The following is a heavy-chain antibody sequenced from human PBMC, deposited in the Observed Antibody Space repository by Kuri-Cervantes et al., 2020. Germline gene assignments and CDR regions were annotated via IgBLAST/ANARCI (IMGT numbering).Heavy chain of an antibody. CDR3: ARDFHWTLDY. D-gene: IGHD3-9*01. V-gene: IGHV3-48*01. J-gene: IGHJ4*01. CDR2: ISSSSSII. CDR1: GFTFSSYW. Sequence: GESLKISCAASGFTFSSYWMHWVRQAPGKGLEWVSYISSSSSIIYYADSVKGQFTISRDNAKNSLYLQMNSLTAEDTAVYYCARDFHWTLDYWGQGILVTVSS.